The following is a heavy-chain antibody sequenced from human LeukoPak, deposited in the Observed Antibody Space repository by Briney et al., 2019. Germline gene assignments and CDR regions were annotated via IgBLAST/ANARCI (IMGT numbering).Heavy chain of an antibody. Sequence: GASVKVSCKASGYTFTGYYMHWVRQAPGQGLEWMGWINPNSGGTNYAQKFQGRVTMTRDTSISTAYMELSRLRSDDTAVYYCARDLKDIVVVPAALNYFDYWGQGTLVTVSS. J-gene: IGHJ4*02. CDR3: ARDLKDIVVVPAALNYFDY. CDR1: GYTFTGYY. V-gene: IGHV1-2*02. CDR2: INPNSGGT. D-gene: IGHD2-2*01.